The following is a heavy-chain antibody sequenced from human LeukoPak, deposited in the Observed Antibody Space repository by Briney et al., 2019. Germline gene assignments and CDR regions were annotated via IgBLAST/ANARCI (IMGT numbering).Heavy chain of an antibody. CDR3: ARDRVVPHETYYYYYYMDV. J-gene: IGHJ6*03. D-gene: IGHD2-2*01. CDR2: IYYSGST. CDR1: GGSISSSSYY. V-gene: IGHV4-39*02. Sequence: PSETLSLTCTVSGGSISSSSYYWGWIRQPPGKGLEWIGSIYYSGSTYYNPSLKSRVTISVDTSKNQFSLKLSSVTAADTAVYYCARDRVVPHETYYYYYYMDVWGKGTTVTVSS.